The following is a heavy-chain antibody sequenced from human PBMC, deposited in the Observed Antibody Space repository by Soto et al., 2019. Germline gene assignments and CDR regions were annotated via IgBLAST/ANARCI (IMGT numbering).Heavy chain of an antibody. V-gene: IGHV4-59*12. CDR3: ARDSRYGSGSYESFDYYGMDV. J-gene: IGHJ6*02. Sequence: PSETLSLTCTVSGGSISTYYWNWIRQPPGKGLEWIGYIYYGGSANYNPSLKSRVTISVDTSKKQFSLMLSSVTAADTAVYYCARDSRYGSGSYESFDYYGMDVWGQGTTVTVSS. CDR2: IYYGGSA. D-gene: IGHD3-10*01. CDR1: GGSISTYY.